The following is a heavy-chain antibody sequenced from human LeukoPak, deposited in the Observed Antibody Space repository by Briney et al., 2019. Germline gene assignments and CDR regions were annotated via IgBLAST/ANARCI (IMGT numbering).Heavy chain of an antibody. J-gene: IGHJ4*02. Sequence: PSETLSLTCTVSGGSISGSSCYWGWIRQPPGKGLEWIGSIYYSGSTYYNPSLKSRVTISVDTSKNQFSLKLSSVTAADTAVYYCARRGPMSYDILAYYFDYWGQGTLVTVSS. D-gene: IGHD3-9*01. V-gene: IGHV4-39*01. CDR2: IYYSGST. CDR3: ARRGPMSYDILAYYFDY. CDR1: GGSISGSSCY.